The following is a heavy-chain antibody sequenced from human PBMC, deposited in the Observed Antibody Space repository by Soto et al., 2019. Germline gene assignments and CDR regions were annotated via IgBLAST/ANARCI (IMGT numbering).Heavy chain of an antibody. D-gene: IGHD5-18*01. J-gene: IGHJ4*02. Sequence: GGSLRLSCAASGFTFSSYAMHWVRQAPGKGLEYVSGISRNGGSTYYANSVKGRFTISRDNSKSTLYLQVGSLRAEDMAVYYCAKDPHEYSYGRFDYWGQGTLVTVSS. CDR3: AKDPHEYSYGRFDY. CDR1: GFTFSSYA. V-gene: IGHV3-64*01. CDR2: ISRNGGST.